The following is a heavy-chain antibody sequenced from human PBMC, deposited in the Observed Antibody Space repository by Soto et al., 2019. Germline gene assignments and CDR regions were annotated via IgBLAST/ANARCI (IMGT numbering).Heavy chain of an antibody. J-gene: IGHJ4*02. D-gene: IGHD6-6*01. CDR2: INHSGST. CDR1: GGSFSGYY. Sequence: SETLSLTCAVYGGSFSGYYWSWIRQPPGKGLEWIGEINHSGSTNYNPSLKSRVTISVDTSKNQFSLKLSSVTAADTAVYYCAGGLLNSSPQYIDYWGQGTLVTVSS. CDR3: AGGLLNSSPQYIDY. V-gene: IGHV4-34*01.